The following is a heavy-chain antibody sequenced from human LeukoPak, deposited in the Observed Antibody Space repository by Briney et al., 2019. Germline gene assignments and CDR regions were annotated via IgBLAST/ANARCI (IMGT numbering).Heavy chain of an antibody. Sequence: PSETLSLTCAVYGGSFSDYYWSWIRQPPGKGLEWIGEINHSGSTYYNPSLKSRGTISVETSNNQFYLRVSSVAGADTAVYYCARGRRPMGPWCTNGVCYGCYFDYWGQGTLVTVYS. D-gene: IGHD2-8*01. J-gene: IGHJ4*02. CDR2: INHSGST. V-gene: IGHV4-34*01. CDR1: GGSFSDYY. CDR3: ARGRRPMGPWCTNGVCYGCYFDY.